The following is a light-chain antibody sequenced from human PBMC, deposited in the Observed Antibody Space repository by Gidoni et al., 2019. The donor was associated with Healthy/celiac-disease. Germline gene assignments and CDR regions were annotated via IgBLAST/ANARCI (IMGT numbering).Light chain of an antibody. Sequence: QSVLTQPPSASGTPGPRVTISCSGSSSNLGSNYVYWYQQLPGTAPKLLIYRNNQRPSGVPDRFSGSKSGTSASLAISGLRSEDEADYYCAAWDDSLSGPVVFGGGTKLTVL. CDR2: RNN. V-gene: IGLV1-47*01. J-gene: IGLJ2*01. CDR1: SSNLGSNY. CDR3: AAWDDSLSGPVV.